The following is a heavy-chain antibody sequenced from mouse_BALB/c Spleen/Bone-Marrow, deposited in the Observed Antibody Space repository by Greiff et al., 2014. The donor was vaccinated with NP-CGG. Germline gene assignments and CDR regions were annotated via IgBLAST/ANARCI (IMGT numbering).Heavy chain of an antibody. Sequence: DVHLVESGGGLVQPGGSRKLSCAASGFTFSSFGMHWVRQAPEKGLGWVAYISSGSSTIYYADTVKGRFTISRDNPKNTLFLQMPSLRSEDTAMYYCARDVPLYDVGYFDYWGQGTTLTVSS. D-gene: IGHD2-14*01. CDR3: ARDVPLYDVGYFDY. V-gene: IGHV5-17*02. J-gene: IGHJ2*01. CDR2: ISSGSSTI. CDR1: GFTFSSFG.